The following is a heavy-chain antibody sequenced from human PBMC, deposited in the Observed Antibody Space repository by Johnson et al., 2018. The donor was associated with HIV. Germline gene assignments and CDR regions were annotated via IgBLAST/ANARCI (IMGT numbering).Heavy chain of an antibody. CDR1: GFTFSTYT. CDR3: AKVRVAARPGDAFDI. CDR2: ISYDGSNK. Sequence: QVQLVESGGGVVQPGRSLRLSCAASGFTFSTYTLHWVRLAPGKGLEWVAVISYDGSNKYYADSVKGRFAISRDNSKNTLYLQMNSLRTEDTAVYYCAKVRVAARPGDAFDIWGQGTMVTVSS. J-gene: IGHJ3*02. V-gene: IGHV3-30*09. D-gene: IGHD6-6*01.